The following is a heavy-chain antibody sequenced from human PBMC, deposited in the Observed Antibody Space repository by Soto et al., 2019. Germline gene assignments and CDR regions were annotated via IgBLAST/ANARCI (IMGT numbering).Heavy chain of an antibody. CDR1: GFTTSYFS. CDR2: VTKDGSEN. Sequence: GGSLRLSCAASGFTTSYFSLTWVRQAPGKGLEWVATVTKDGSENFYVDSLKGRITVSRDDPNNSLHLQMSSLRADDTGVYYCARDYTYWSRDYWGQGTLVTAPQ. V-gene: IGHV3-7*01. D-gene: IGHD2-8*02. CDR3: ARDYTYWSRDY. J-gene: IGHJ4*02.